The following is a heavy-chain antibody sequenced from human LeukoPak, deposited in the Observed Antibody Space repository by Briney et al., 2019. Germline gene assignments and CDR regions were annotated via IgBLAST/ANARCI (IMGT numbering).Heavy chain of an antibody. CDR3: ARRTQYYDFDY. D-gene: IGHD3-3*01. V-gene: IGHV1-3*01. CDR1: GYTFTSYA. Sequence: GASVKVSCTASGYTFTSYAMHWVRQAPGQRLEWMGWINAGNGNTKYSQKFQGRVTITRDTSASTAYMELSSLRSEDTAVYYCARRTQYYDFDYWGQGTLVTVSS. CDR2: INAGNGNT. J-gene: IGHJ4*02.